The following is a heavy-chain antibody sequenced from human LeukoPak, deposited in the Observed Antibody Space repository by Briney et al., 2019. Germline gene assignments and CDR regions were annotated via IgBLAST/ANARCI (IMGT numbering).Heavy chain of an antibody. J-gene: IGHJ3*02. V-gene: IGHV3-21*01. CDR3: ARAAYSSSWPNPDDAFDI. CDR2: ISSSSSYI. CDR1: GFTFSSYS. D-gene: IGHD6-13*01. Sequence: GGSLRLPCAASGFTFSSYSMNWVRQAPGKGLEWVSSISSSSSYIYYADSVKGRFTISRDNAKNSLYLQMNSLRAEDTAVYYCARAAYSSSWPNPDDAFDIWGQGTMVTVSS.